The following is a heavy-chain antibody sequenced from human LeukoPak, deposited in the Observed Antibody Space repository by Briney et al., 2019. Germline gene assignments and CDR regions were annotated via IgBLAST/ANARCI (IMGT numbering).Heavy chain of an antibody. CDR1: EFTFSSYA. J-gene: IGHJ4*02. CDR2: FSGGDGSP. Sequence: GGSLRLSCVASEFTFSSYAMTWFRQAPGKGLEWVSSFSGGDGSPYHADSVKGRFTISRDNSKSTLYLQMNSLRAEDTAIYYCAKNGWLRSSGLWGDYWGQGALVTVSS. D-gene: IGHD5-12*01. CDR3: AKNGWLRSSGLWGDY. V-gene: IGHV3-23*01.